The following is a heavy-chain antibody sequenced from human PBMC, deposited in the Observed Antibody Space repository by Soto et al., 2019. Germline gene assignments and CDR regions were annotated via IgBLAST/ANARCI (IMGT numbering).Heavy chain of an antibody. V-gene: IGHV3-15*07. D-gene: IGHD5-12*01. CDR1: GFAFPNAW. CDR2: IKSTIDGGTT. J-gene: IGHJ3*02. CDR3: ASSMAIVATGIAFDI. Sequence: GGSLRLSCAASGFAFPNAWMNWVRQAPGKGLEWVGRIKSTIDGGTTDYADSVKGRFTISRDNAKNSLYLQMNSLRAEDTAVYYCASSMAIVATGIAFDIWGQGTMVTVSS.